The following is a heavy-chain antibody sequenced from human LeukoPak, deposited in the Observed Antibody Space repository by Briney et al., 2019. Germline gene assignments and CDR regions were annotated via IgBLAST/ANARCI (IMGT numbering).Heavy chain of an antibody. CDR2: IKEDGSEN. Sequence: PGGSLRLSCAASGFTFSRYWMTWVRQAPGKGLEWVANIKEDGSENSYVESVKGRFTISRDNARNSLYLQLNSLRAEDTAVYFCARRRYSDYWGQGTLVTVSS. CDR1: GFTFSRYW. V-gene: IGHV3-7*01. CDR3: ARRRYSDY. J-gene: IGHJ4*02.